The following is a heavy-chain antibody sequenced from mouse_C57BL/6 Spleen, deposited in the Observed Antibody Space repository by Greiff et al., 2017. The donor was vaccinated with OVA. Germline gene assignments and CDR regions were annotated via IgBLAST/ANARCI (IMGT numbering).Heavy chain of an antibody. CDR2: ISDGGSYT. CDR1: GFTFSSYA. Sequence: EVMLVESGGGLVKPGGSLKLSCAASGFTFSSYAMSWVRQTPEKRLEWVATISDGGSYTYYPDNVKGRFTISRDNAKNNLYLQMSHLKSEDTAMYYCARNGAYDGYPWFAYWGQGTLVTVSA. D-gene: IGHD2-3*01. CDR3: ARNGAYDGYPWFAY. J-gene: IGHJ3*01. V-gene: IGHV5-4*03.